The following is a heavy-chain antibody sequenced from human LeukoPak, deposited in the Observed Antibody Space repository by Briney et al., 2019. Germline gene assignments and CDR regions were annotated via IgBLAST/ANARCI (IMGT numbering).Heavy chain of an antibody. J-gene: IGHJ4*02. Sequence: KSSETLSLTCAVYGGSFSGYYWSWIRQPPGKGLEWIGEINHSGSTNYNPSLKSRVTISVDTSKNQFSLKLSSVTAADTAVYYCARGPDARWGPRVEDYWGQGTLVTVSS. D-gene: IGHD2-21*02. CDR2: INHSGST. V-gene: IGHV4-34*01. CDR3: ARGPDARWGPRVEDY. CDR1: GGSFSGYY.